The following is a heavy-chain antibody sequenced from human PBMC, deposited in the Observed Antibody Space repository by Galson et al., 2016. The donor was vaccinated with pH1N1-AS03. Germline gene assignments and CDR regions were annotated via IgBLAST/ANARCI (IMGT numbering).Heavy chain of an antibody. Sequence: SLRLSCAVSGIPFGAYAVSWFRQAPGKGLEWVGCISRKGFGGTTDYAASVKGRFTISRDDSKNIAYLQMSSLKIADTAVYYCSREYLEFYYAYWGQGTLVTVSS. CDR1: GIPFGAYA. J-gene: IGHJ4*01. D-gene: IGHD1-20*01. CDR2: ISRKGFGGTT. V-gene: IGHV3-49*03. CDR3: SREYLEFYYAY.